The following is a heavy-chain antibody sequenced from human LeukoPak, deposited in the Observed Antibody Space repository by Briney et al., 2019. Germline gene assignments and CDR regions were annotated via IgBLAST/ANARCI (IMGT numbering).Heavy chain of an antibody. Sequence: GGSLRLSCVASGFTLEDYGMSWVRQAPGKGLEWASHINWNGDSPVYADSVKGRFTISRDNAKKSLYLQMDSLRADDTAFYYCARWGYAFDIWGQGTLVTVSS. D-gene: IGHD3-16*01. CDR2: INWNGDSP. J-gene: IGHJ3*02. CDR3: ARWGYAFDI. CDR1: GFTLEDYG. V-gene: IGHV3-20*04.